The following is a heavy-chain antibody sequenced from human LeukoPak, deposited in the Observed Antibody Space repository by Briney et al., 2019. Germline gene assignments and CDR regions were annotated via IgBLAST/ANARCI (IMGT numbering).Heavy chain of an antibody. Sequence: GGSLRLSCAASGFTFSSYGMHWVRQAPGKGLEWVAVIWYDGSNKYYADSVKGRFTISRDNSKNTLYLQMNSLRAEDTAVYYAGEDNSGGWCRYYYYGMDVWGQGTTVTVSS. CDR1: GFTFSSYG. CDR2: IWYDGSNK. CDR3: GEDNSGGWCRYYYYGMDV. D-gene: IGHD2-15*01. J-gene: IGHJ6*02. V-gene: IGHV3-33*06.